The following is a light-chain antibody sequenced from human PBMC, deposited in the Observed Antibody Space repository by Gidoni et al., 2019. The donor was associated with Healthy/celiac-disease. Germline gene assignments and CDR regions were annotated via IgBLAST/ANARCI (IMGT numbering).Light chain of an antibody. CDR2: SNN. J-gene: IGLJ1*01. CDR1: SSNIGSNT. Sequence: SVLTQPPSASGTPGQSVTISCSGSSSNIGSNTVNWYQQLPGTAPKLLIYSNNQRPSGVPDRFSGSKSGTSASLAISGLQSEDEADYYCAAWDDSLNGFYVFGTGTKVTVL. V-gene: IGLV1-44*01. CDR3: AAWDDSLNGFYV.